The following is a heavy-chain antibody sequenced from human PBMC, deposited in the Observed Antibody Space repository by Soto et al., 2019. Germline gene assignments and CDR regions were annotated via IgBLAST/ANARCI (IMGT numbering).Heavy chain of an antibody. V-gene: IGHV3-30*18. Sequence: GGSVRLSCAASGFTFSSYGMHWVRQAPGKGLEWVAVISYDGSNKYYADSVKGRFTISRDNSKNTLYLQMNSLRAEDTAVYYCAKDPTRLRFLEWLLYRDYYYGMDVWGQGTTVTVSS. J-gene: IGHJ6*02. CDR2: ISYDGSNK. D-gene: IGHD3-3*01. CDR1: GFTFSSYG. CDR3: AKDPTRLRFLEWLLYRDYYYGMDV.